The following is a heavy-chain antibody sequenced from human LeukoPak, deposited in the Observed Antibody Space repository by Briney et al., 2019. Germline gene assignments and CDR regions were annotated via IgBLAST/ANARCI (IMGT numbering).Heavy chain of an antibody. J-gene: IGHJ4*02. CDR1: GFTSSAYA. Sequence: ESGGSLRLSCEASGFTSSAYAMTWVRQAPGKGLEWVSSIGSDNKPHYSESVKGRFAISRDNSKYTVYLEMNSLRDEDTAMYYCSKERPEEYYASGSYFDYWGQGTLVTVSS. V-gene: IGHV3-23*05. D-gene: IGHD3-10*01. CDR2: IGSDNKP. CDR3: SKERPEEYYASGSYFDY.